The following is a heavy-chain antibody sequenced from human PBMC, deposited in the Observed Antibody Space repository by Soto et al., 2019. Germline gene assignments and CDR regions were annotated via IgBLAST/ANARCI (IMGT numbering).Heavy chain of an antibody. CDR2: ISYDGSNK. CDR3: ARGPITMVRGVYYYYGMDV. V-gene: IGHV3-30-3*01. J-gene: IGHJ6*02. D-gene: IGHD3-10*01. Sequence: QVQLVESGGGVVQPGRSLRLSCAASGFTFSNYAMHWVRQAPGKGLEWVALISYDGSNKYYADSVKGRFTISRDNSKNTLNLQMNSLRPEDTAVYYCARGPITMVRGVYYYYGMDVWGQGTTVTVSS. CDR1: GFTFSNYA.